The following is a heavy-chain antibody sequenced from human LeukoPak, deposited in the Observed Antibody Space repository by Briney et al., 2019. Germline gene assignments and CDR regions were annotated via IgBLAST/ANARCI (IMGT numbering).Heavy chain of an antibody. CDR2: IYYSGST. J-gene: IGHJ4*02. V-gene: IGHV4-39*01. CDR1: GGSISSSSYY. Sequence: PSETLSLTCTVSGGSISSSSYYWGWIRQPPGKGLEWIGSIYYSGSTYYNPSLKSRVTISVDTSKNQFSLKLSSVTAADTAVYYCARSALNVLLWFGEFLNWGQGTLVTVSS. D-gene: IGHD3-10*01. CDR3: ARSALNVLLWFGEFLN.